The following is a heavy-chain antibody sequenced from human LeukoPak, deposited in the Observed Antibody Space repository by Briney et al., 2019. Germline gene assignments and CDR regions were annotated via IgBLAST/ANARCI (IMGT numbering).Heavy chain of an antibody. J-gene: IGHJ4*02. CDR1: GGSFSGYY. Sequence: SETLSLTCAVYGGSFSGYYWSWIRQPPGNGLEWIGEINHSGSTNYNPSLKSRVTISVDTSKNQFSLKLSSVTAADTAVYYCARAFSGSYRGYLDYWGQGTLVTVSS. D-gene: IGHD1-26*01. V-gene: IGHV4-34*01. CDR2: INHSGST. CDR3: ARAFSGSYRGYLDY.